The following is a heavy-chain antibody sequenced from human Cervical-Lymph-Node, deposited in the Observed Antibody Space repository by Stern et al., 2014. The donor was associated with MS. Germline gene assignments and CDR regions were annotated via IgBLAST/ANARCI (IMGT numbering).Heavy chain of an antibody. J-gene: IGHJ6*02. CDR3: ARGELKEGLVRGMDV. Sequence: QVQLVESGAEVKKPGSSVKVSCKASGGTFSSYAISWVRQAPGQGLDWMGGMIPIFGKANYAQKFQGRVTITADESTSTAYMELSSLRSEDTAVYYCARGELKEGLVRGMDVWGQGTTVTVSS. V-gene: IGHV1-69*01. D-gene: IGHD1-26*01. CDR2: MIPIFGKA. CDR1: GGTFSSYA.